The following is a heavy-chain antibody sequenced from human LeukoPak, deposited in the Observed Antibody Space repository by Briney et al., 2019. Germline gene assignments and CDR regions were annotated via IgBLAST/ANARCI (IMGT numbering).Heavy chain of an antibody. J-gene: IGHJ4*02. V-gene: IGHV4-34*01. D-gene: IGHD3-10*01. CDR3: ARRRAYYYGSGRPLVYFDY. CDR1: GGSFSGYY. Sequence: SETLSLTCAVYGGSFSGYYWSWIRQPPGKGLEWIGKINHSGSTNYNPSLKSRVTISVDTSKNQFSLKLSSVTAADTAVYYCARRRAYYYGSGRPLVYFDYWGQGTLVTVSS. CDR2: INHSGST.